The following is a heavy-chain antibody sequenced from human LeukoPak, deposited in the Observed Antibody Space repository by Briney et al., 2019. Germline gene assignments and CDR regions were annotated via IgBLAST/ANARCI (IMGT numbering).Heavy chain of an antibody. Sequence: GRSLRLSCAASEFTSTTYGMHWVRQAPGKGLEWVAFIYYDGSNIYYADYVKGRFTISRDISKNTLYLQMDSLRAEDTAIYYCARDWKTNSFDYWGQGTLVTVSS. D-gene: IGHD1-1*01. CDR1: EFTSTTYG. CDR3: ARDWKTNSFDY. V-gene: IGHV3-33*01. J-gene: IGHJ4*02. CDR2: IYYDGSNI.